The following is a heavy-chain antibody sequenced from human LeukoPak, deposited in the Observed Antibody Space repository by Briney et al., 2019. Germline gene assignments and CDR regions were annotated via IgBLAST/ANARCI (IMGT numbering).Heavy chain of an antibody. CDR3: AKPHANVVAAPMDV. CDR1: GFTFSAYA. D-gene: IGHD2-15*01. V-gene: IGHV3-23*01. CDR2: IIGRGTSA. J-gene: IGHJ6*02. Sequence: GGSLRLSCAASGFTFSAYAMNWVRQAPGEGLEWVSSIIGRGTSAFYSDSVRGRFTISRDNSKNTLYLQMNSLTAADTAIYYCAKPHANVVAAPMDVWGRGTTVTVSS.